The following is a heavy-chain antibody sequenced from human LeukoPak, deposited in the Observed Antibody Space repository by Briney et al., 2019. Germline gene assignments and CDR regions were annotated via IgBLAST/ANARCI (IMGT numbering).Heavy chain of an antibody. Sequence: GGSLRLSCAASGFTFSSYGMSWVRQAPGKGLEWASGISGNGGKIYYVDSVKGRFTISRDNFKNRLFLQMNNLRAEDTAIYYCVKDEGRGFYGSGTFYSWGQGTLVTVSP. J-gene: IGHJ5*02. D-gene: IGHD3-10*01. CDR3: VKDEGRGFYGSGTFYS. V-gene: IGHV3-23*01. CDR1: GFTFSSYG. CDR2: ISGNGGKI.